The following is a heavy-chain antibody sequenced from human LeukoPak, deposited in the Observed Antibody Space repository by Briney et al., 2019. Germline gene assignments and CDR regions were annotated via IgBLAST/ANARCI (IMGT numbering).Heavy chain of an antibody. CDR3: ATTVKVGATYYDY. CDR1: GGSFSGYY. V-gene: IGHV4-34*01. CDR2: INHSGST. D-gene: IGHD1-26*01. Sequence: PSETLSLTCAVYGGSFSGYYWSWIRQPPGKGLEWIGEINHSGSTNYNPSLKSRVTMSVDTSKNQFSLKLSSVTAADTAVYYCATTVKVGATYYDYWGQGTLVTVSS. J-gene: IGHJ4*02.